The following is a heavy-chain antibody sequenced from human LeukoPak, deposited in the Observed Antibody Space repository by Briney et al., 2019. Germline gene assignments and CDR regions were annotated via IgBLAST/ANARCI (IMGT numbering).Heavy chain of an antibody. CDR1: GFTFSSYA. CDR3: GKEGGA. Sequence: QPGGSLRLSCAASGFTFSSYAMSWVRQAPGKGPEWVSAIGGRGGSTYYADSLGGRFTISRDNSKDMVYLQMNSLKVEDTATYYCGKEGGAWGQGTKVTVSS. V-gene: IGHV3-23*01. J-gene: IGHJ5*02. D-gene: IGHD3-16*01. CDR2: IGGRGGST.